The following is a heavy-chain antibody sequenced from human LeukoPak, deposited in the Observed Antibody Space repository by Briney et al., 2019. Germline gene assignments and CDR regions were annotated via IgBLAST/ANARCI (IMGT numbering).Heavy chain of an antibody. J-gene: IGHJ4*02. CDR3: AKGKDYDNSGYYYFDY. V-gene: IGHV3-23*01. D-gene: IGHD3-22*01. Sequence: HPGGSLRLSCTTSGSTFSSYAMSWVRQAPGKGLEWVSAISGSGGSTYYADSVKGRFTISRDNSKNTLYVQMNSLRAEDTAVYYCAKGKDYDNSGYYYFDYWGQGTLVTVSS. CDR2: ISGSGGST. CDR1: GSTFSSYA.